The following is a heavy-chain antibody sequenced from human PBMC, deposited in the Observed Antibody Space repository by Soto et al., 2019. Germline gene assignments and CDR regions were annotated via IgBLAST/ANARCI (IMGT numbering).Heavy chain of an antibody. V-gene: IGHV3-53*04. CDR2: IYSGGST. Sequence: EVQLVESGGGLVQPGGSLRLSCAASGFTVSSNYMSWVRQAPGKGLEWVAVIYSGGSTYYADSVKGRFTISRHNSKNTLYLQMNSLRAEDTAVYYCARDQIKDMVRGVGFSGLLGYMDVWGKGTTVTVSS. CDR1: GFTVSSNY. J-gene: IGHJ6*03. CDR3: ARDQIKDMVRGVGFSGLLGYMDV. D-gene: IGHD3-10*01.